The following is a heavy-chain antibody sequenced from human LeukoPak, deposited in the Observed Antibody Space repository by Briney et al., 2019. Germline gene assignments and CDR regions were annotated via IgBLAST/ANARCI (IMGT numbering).Heavy chain of an antibody. J-gene: IGHJ6*03. V-gene: IGHV1-18*01. Sequence: GASVKVPCKASGYTFTSYGISWVRQAPGQGLEWMGWISAYNGNTNYAQKLQGRVTMTTDTSTSTAYMELRSLRSDDTAVYYCARDQGYSSSWVSRSYYYYMDVWGKGTTVTISS. CDR3: ARDQGYSSSWVSRSYYYYMDV. D-gene: IGHD6-13*01. CDR1: GYTFTSYG. CDR2: ISAYNGNT.